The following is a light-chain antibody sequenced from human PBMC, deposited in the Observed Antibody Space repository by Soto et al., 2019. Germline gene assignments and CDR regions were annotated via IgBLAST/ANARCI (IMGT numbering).Light chain of an antibody. CDR2: AAS. CDR3: QQSYSTPQ. CDR1: QSISNS. J-gene: IGKJ2*01. V-gene: IGKV1-39*01. Sequence: DIQMTQSPSSLSASVGDRVTITCRASQSISNSLNWYQQKPGKAPKPLIYAASSLQSVVPSRFSSSGSGTDFTLIISSLQHEDFANYCCQQSYSTPQFGQGTKLEIK.